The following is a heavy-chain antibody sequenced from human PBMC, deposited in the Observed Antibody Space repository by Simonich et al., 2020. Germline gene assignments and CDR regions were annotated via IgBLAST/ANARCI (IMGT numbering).Heavy chain of an antibody. D-gene: IGHD6-13*01. CDR1: GGSFSGYY. Sequence: QVQLQQWGAGLLKPSETLSLTCAVYGGSFSGYYWRWIRQPPGKGLEWIGEINHSGSTNYNPSLKSRVTRSVDTSKNQFALKLSSVTAADTAVYYCARGLRVAAAGTAFQHWGQGTLVTVSS. V-gene: IGHV4-34*01. CDR2: INHSGST. J-gene: IGHJ1*01. CDR3: ARGLRVAAAGTAFQH.